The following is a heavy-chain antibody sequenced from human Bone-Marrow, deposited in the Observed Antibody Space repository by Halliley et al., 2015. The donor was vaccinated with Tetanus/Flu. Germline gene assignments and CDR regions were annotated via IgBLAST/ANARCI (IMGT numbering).Heavy chain of an antibody. J-gene: IGHJ5*02. D-gene: IGHD6-19*01. CDR3: AREGEKLVAGGRGGFDP. CDR1: GYRFTSFG. V-gene: IGHV1-18*01. Sequence: QLVQSGGEVKKPGASVKVSCKASGYRFTSFGITWVRQAPGQGLEWMGWISGYDGNAGYAQSLQGRVTMTTDTSTNTAYMELRSRRSDDTAVYYCAREGEKLVAGGRGGFDPWGQGTLVTVSS. CDR2: ISGYDGNA.